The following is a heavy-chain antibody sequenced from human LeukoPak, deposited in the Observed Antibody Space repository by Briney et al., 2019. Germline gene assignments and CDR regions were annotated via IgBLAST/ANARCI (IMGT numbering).Heavy chain of an antibody. CDR3: ARDHSYDFWSGYFSSGLYGMDV. D-gene: IGHD3-3*01. J-gene: IGHJ6*02. Sequence: ASVTVSFKVSGYTLTELSMHWVRQAPGKGLEWMGGFDPEDGETIYAQKFQGRVTMTEDTSTDTAYMELSSLRSDDTAVYYCARDHSYDFWSGYFSSGLYGMDVWGQGTTVTVSS. CDR2: FDPEDGET. CDR1: GYTLTELS. V-gene: IGHV1-24*01.